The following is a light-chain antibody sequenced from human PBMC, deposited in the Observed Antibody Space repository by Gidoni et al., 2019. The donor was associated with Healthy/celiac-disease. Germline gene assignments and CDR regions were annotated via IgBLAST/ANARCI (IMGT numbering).Light chain of an antibody. CDR2: SNN. Sequence: QSVLTQPPSASGTPGQRVTISCSGSSSNIGSNTVNWYKQLPGTDPKLLIYSNNQRPSGVPDRFSGSKSGTSASLAISGLQAEDEADYYCAAWDDSLNGYVFGTGTKVTVL. V-gene: IGLV1-44*01. CDR1: SSNIGSNT. CDR3: AAWDDSLNGYV. J-gene: IGLJ1*01.